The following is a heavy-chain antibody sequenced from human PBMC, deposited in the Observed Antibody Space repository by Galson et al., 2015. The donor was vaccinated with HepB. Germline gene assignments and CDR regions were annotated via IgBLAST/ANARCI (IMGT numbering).Heavy chain of an antibody. J-gene: IGHJ4*02. V-gene: IGHV3-30-3*01. CDR2: ISYDGSNK. CDR1: GFTFSSYA. D-gene: IGHD3-10*01. CDR3: ARTGTFDY. Sequence: SLRLSCAASGFTFSSYAMHWVRQAPGKGLEWVAVISYDGSNKYYADSVKGRFTISRDNSKNTLYLQMNSLRAEDTAVYYCARTGTFDYWGQGTLVTVSS.